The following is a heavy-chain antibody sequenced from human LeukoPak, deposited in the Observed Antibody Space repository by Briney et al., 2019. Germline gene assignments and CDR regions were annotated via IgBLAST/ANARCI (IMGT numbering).Heavy chain of an antibody. Sequence: PSETLSLTCAVYGGSFSGYYWSWIRQPPGKGLEWIGEINHSGSTNYNPSLKSRVTISVDTSKNQFSLKLSSVTAADTAVYYCARAPTTEDIVGFDYWGQGTLVTVSS. CDR1: GGSFSGYY. J-gene: IGHJ4*02. V-gene: IGHV4-34*01. CDR3: ARAPTTEDIVGFDY. D-gene: IGHD2-15*01. CDR2: INHSGST.